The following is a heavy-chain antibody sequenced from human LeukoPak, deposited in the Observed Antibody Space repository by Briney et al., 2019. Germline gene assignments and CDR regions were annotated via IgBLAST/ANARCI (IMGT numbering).Heavy chain of an antibody. J-gene: IGHJ4*02. D-gene: IGHD3-10*01. CDR2: INHSGST. CDR3: ARAPYPRWFGELWDY. Sequence: SETLSLTCAVYGGSFSGYYWSWIRQPPGKGLEWIGEINHSGSTNYNPSLKSRVTISVGTSKNQFSLKLSSVTAADTAVYYCARAPYPRWFGELWDYWGQGTLVTVSS. V-gene: IGHV4-34*01. CDR1: GGSFSGYY.